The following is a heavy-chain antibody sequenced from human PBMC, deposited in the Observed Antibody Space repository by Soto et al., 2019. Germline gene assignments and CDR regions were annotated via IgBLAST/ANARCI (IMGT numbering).Heavy chain of an antibody. CDR1: GFTFSSYW. D-gene: IGHD1-7*01. CDR3: ARDNWNSY. CDR2: IHNDGSTT. V-gene: IGHV3-74*01. Sequence: EVQLVESGGGLVQPGGSVRLSCAASGFTFSSYWMHWVRQAPGKGLMWVSRIHNDGSTTRYADSVKGRFTIYRDNAQNTLYLQMSSLRVEDTAVYYRARDNWNSYWGQGTLVTVSS. J-gene: IGHJ4*01.